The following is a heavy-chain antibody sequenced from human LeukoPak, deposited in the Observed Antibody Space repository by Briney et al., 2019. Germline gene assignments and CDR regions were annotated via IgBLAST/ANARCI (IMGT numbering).Heavy chain of an antibody. V-gene: IGHV3-21*01. Sequence: PGGSLRLSCAASGFTFSSYSMNWVRQAPGKGLEWVSSISSSSSYIYYADSVKGRFTISRDNAKNSLYLQMNSLRAEDTAVYYCARVSHHKQQLVSEYYMDVWGKGTTVTVSS. CDR3: ARVSHHKQQLVSEYYMDV. CDR2: ISSSSSYI. CDR1: GFTFSSYS. D-gene: IGHD6-13*01. J-gene: IGHJ6*03.